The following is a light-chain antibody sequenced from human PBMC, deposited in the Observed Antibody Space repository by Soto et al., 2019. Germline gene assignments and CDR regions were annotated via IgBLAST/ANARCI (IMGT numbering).Light chain of an antibody. CDR2: DVS. CDR1: SSDIGGYNY. J-gene: IGLJ1*01. CDR3: GSYRSSSTLYV. Sequence: QSALTKPASVSESPGQSITISCTGTSSDIGGYNYVSWYQQHPGKVPKLMIYDVSNRPSGVSNRFSGSKSGNTASLTISGLQAEDEADYYCGSYRSSSTLYVFGTGTKVTVL. V-gene: IGLV2-14*03.